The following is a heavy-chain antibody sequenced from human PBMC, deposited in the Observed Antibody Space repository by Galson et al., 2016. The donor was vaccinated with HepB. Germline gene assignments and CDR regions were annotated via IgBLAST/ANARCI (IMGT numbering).Heavy chain of an antibody. CDR2: IIPIFGTA. V-gene: IGHV1-69*13. D-gene: IGHD1-26*01. Sequence: SVKVSCKASGGTFSYNLISWVRQAPGQGLEWMGGIIPIFGTANYAQNFQGRVTISADESTRTAYMELSSLKSEDTAVYYCAQGATRRFDYWGQGTLVTVTS. CDR1: GGTFSYNL. J-gene: IGHJ4*02. CDR3: AQGATRRFDY.